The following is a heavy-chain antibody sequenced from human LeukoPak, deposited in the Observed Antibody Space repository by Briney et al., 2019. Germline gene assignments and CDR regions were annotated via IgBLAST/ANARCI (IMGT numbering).Heavy chain of an antibody. Sequence: ASVKVSCKAAGYTFVSYAINWVRQAPGRGPEWMGWISPYNGNTNYAEKFQGRVSMTTDTSTSTAYMELRSLRSDDTAVYYCAKDRERWLRLFDYWGQGTLVTVSS. CDR2: ISPYNGNT. D-gene: IGHD5-24*01. J-gene: IGHJ4*02. CDR3: AKDRERWLRLFDY. V-gene: IGHV1-18*01. CDR1: GYTFVSYA.